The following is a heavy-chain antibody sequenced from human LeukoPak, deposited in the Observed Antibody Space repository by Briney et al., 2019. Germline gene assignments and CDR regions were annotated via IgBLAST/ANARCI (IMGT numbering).Heavy chain of an antibody. V-gene: IGHV1-3*01. J-gene: IGHJ4*02. Sequence: ASVKVSFKASGYTFTRNAMHWVRQAPGQRLEWMGWINADNGNTKYSQKFQGRVTITRDTSASTAYMELTSLRSEDTAVYYCARESARGGGSYDYWGQGTLVTVSS. D-gene: IGHD2-15*01. CDR1: GYTFTRNA. CDR2: INADNGNT. CDR3: ARESARGGGSYDY.